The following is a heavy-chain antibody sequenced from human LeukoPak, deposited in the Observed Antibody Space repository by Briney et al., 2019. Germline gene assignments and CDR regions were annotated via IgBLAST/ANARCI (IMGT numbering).Heavy chain of an antibody. CDR1: GFTFSSYA. J-gene: IGHJ6*03. CDR3: AKDYYYGSGSYREDYYYYYMDV. V-gene: IGHV3-23*01. Sequence: GGSLRLSCAASGFTFSSYAMSWVRQAPGKGLEWVSAISGSGGSTYYADSVKGRFTISRDNSKNTLYLQMNSLRAEDTAVYYCAKDYYYGSGSYREDYYYYYMDVWGKGTTVTVSS. D-gene: IGHD3-10*01. CDR2: ISGSGGST.